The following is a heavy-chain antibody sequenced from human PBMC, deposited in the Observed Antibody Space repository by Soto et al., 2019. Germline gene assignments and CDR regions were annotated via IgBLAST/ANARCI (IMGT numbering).Heavy chain of an antibody. J-gene: IGHJ4*02. CDR3: ARDRAYYDSNGLYFDY. CDR2: IYNSGST. Sequence: SETLSLTCTVSGAAISDYYWSWIRQPPGKRLEWIGYIYNSGSTNYNPSLKSRVTISLDTSKNQFSLNLNSVAAADTAVYYCARDRAYYDSNGLYFDYWGQGTLVTVSS. V-gene: IGHV4-59*01. D-gene: IGHD3-22*01. CDR1: GAAISDYY.